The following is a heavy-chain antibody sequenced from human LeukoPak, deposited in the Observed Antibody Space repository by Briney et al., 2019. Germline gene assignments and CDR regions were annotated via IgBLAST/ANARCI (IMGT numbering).Heavy chain of an antibody. CDR2: ISGSGDDT. CDR3: AKDPLNTLMVSPTFDY. D-gene: IGHD5-18*01. Sequence: PGGSLRLSCVVSGFPFSSYAMSWVRQAPGKGLEWVSGISGSGDDTYYAASVKGRFIVSRDTSKNTLYLQMNSLRAGDTAVYYCAKDPLNTLMVSPTFDYWGQGTLVTVSS. V-gene: IGHV3-23*01. CDR1: GFPFSSYA. J-gene: IGHJ4*02.